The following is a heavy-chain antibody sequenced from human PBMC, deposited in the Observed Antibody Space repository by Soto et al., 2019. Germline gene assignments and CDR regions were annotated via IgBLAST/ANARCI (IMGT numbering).Heavy chain of an antibody. D-gene: IGHD5-18*01. CDR2: IYYSGST. Sequence: NPSETLSLTCTVSGGSISSSSYYWGWIRQPPGKGLEWIGSIYYSGSTYYNPSLKSRVTISVDTSKNQFSLKLSSVTAADTAVYYCASERYTAMVVAVDYWGQGTLVTVSS. CDR3: ASERYTAMVVAVDY. J-gene: IGHJ4*02. CDR1: GGSISSSSYY. V-gene: IGHV4-39*01.